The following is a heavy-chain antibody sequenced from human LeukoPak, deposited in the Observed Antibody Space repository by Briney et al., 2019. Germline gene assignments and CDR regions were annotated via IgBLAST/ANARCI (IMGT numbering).Heavy chain of an antibody. J-gene: IGHJ4*02. CDR3: ARGLSRWSGYFNRYYFDY. V-gene: IGHV4-39*02. CDR2: IYYSGNT. Sequence: SETLSLTCTVSGGSISSRNYYWGWVRQSPGKGLEWIGSIYYSGNTYYNPSLRSRVTVSKDTSKNYFSLELSSVTAADTAIYYCARGLSRWSGYFNRYYFDYWGQGTLVTVSS. D-gene: IGHD3-3*01. CDR1: GGSISSRNYY.